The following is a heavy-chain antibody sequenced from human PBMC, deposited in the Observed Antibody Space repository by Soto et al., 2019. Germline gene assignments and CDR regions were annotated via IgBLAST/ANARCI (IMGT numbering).Heavy chain of an antibody. J-gene: IGHJ6*02. D-gene: IGHD6-13*01. CDR1: GGSVSSGSYY. Sequence: SETLSLTCTVSGGSVSSGSYYWSWIRQPPGKGLGWIGYIYNSGSTKYNPSLKSRVTISIDTSKNQFSLKLTSVTAADTAVYYCATSGDSSSSHYYYGMDVWGQGTTVTVSS. V-gene: IGHV4-61*01. CDR2: IYNSGST. CDR3: ATSGDSSSSHYYYGMDV.